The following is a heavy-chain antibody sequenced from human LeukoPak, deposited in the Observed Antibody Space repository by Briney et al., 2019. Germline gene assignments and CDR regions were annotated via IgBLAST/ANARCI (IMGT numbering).Heavy chain of an antibody. Sequence: SETLSLTCSVSGDSISTSSYYWGWIRQPPGKGLESIGTIYYSGSTYYNPSLTSRVTISVDTSKNQFSLKLSSVTAADTAVYYCARHKDYYYSYMDVWGKGTTVTISS. V-gene: IGHV4-39*01. CDR1: GDSISTSSYY. CDR3: ARHKDYYYSYMDV. J-gene: IGHJ6*03. CDR2: IYYSGST.